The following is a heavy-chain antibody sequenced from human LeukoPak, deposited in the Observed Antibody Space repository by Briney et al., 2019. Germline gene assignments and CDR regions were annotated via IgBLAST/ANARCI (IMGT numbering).Heavy chain of an antibody. V-gene: IGHV3-23*01. D-gene: IGHD2-15*01. J-gene: IGHJ6*03. CDR1: GFTFSSYA. CDR2: IRSTGDST. Sequence: GGSLRLSCAASGFTFSSYAITWVRQAPGKGLEWVSSIRSTGDSTFYADSVKGRFTISRDNSKNTVYLLMNSLRTEDTAVYYCGRSRRINASLYYYMYVWGKGTTVTVSS. CDR3: GRSRRINASLYYYMYV.